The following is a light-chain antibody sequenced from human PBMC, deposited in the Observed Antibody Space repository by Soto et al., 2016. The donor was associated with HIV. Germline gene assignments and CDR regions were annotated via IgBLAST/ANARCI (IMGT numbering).Light chain of an antibody. CDR1: QGIATY. J-gene: IGKJ4*01. CDR2: GAS. Sequence: DIQLTQSPSSLSASVGDRVTITCRASQGIATYLAWSQQKPGKAPQLLIYGASTLQSGVPSRFSGSGSGTEFTLTISSLQPEDSATYFCQHVHSYRLTSVGGT. CDR3: QHVHSYRLT. V-gene: IGKV1-9*01.